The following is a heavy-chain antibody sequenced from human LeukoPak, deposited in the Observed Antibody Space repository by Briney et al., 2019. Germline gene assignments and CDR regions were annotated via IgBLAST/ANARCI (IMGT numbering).Heavy chain of an antibody. CDR1: GFTFSSYA. J-gene: IGHJ4*02. CDR2: ISSNGGST. V-gene: IGHV3-64D*06. CDR3: VKGSGWYFGGFDY. D-gene: IGHD6-19*01. Sequence: PGGSLRLSCSASGFTFSSYAMHWVRQAPGKGLEYVSAISSNGGSTYYADSVKGRFTISRDNSKNTLYLQMSSLRAEDTAVYYCVKGSGWYFGGFDYWGQGALVTVSS.